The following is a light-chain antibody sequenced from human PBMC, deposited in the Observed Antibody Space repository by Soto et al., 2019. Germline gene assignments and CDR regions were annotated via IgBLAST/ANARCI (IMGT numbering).Light chain of an antibody. CDR3: QQANSFPIT. V-gene: IGKV1-12*01. CDR1: QAISTW. Sequence: DIQMTQSPSSVSASVGDRVTITCRASQAISTWLAWYQQKPGKAPKLLIYAASSLQTGVPSRFSGSGSGTDFTLSISSLQPEDFATYYCQQANSFPITFGQGTRLEIK. J-gene: IGKJ5*01. CDR2: AAS.